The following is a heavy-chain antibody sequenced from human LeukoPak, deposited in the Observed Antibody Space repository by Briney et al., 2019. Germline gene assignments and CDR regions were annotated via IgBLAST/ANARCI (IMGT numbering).Heavy chain of an antibody. Sequence: GGSLRLSCAASEFTVNSNYMIWVRQAPGKGLVWVSRINSDGSSRHYADSVKGRFTISRDNAKNTLHLQMTSLRAEDTAVYYCARGGPDSSDYSSLFDYWGRGILVTVSS. CDR1: EFTVNSNY. CDR2: INSDGSSR. CDR3: ARGGPDSSDYSSLFDY. V-gene: IGHV3-74*01. D-gene: IGHD3-22*01. J-gene: IGHJ4*02.